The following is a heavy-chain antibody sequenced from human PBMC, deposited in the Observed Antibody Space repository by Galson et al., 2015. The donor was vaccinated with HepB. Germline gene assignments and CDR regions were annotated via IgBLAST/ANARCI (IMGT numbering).Heavy chain of an antibody. J-gene: IGHJ6*02. V-gene: IGHV5-51*01. CDR3: ARTSGGVRFYYGMDV. CDR1: GYSFTTYW. CDR2: IYPGDSDT. Sequence: SGAEVKKPGESLKISCKGSGYSFTTYWITWVRQMPGKGLEWMGIIYPGDSDTRYSPSFQGQVTMSADKSTSTAYLQWSSLKASDTAMYYCARTSGGVRFYYGMDVWGQGTTVTVSS. D-gene: IGHD2-8*02.